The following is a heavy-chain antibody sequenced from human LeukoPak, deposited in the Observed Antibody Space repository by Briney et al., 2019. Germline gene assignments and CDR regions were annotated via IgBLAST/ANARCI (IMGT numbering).Heavy chain of an antibody. CDR3: ARDLSPVGATHNWFDP. Sequence: SETLSLTCTVSGGSISSYYWSWIRQPAGKGLEWIGRIYTSGSTNYNPSLKSRVTMSVDTSKNQFSLKLSSVTAADTAVYYCARDLSPVGATHNWFDPWGQGTLVTGSS. D-gene: IGHD1-26*01. J-gene: IGHJ5*02. CDR1: GGSISSYY. CDR2: IYTSGST. V-gene: IGHV4-4*07.